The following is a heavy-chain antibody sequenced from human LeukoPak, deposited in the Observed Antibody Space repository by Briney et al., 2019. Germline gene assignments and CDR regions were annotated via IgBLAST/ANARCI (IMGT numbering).Heavy chain of an antibody. CDR3: ARDSTAVAGGNWFDP. CDR1: GGTFSSYA. V-gene: IGHV1-69*04. J-gene: IGHJ5*02. Sequence: ASVKVSCKASGGTFSSYAISWVRQAPGQGLERMGRIFPIFGIANYAQKFQGRVTITADKSTSTAYMELSSLRSEDTAVYYCARDSTAVAGGNWFDPWGQGTLVTVSS. D-gene: IGHD6-19*01. CDR2: IFPIFGIA.